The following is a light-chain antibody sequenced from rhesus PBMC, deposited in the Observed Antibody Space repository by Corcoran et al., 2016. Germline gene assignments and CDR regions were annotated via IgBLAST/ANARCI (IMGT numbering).Light chain of an antibody. CDR3: QQYNNWRT. J-gene: IGKJ1*01. Sequence: ETVVTQSPATLSLSPGERATLSCRASQSVGSNLAWYEQKPGQAPKPLSYYASRRATGITERFSGSGSGTEFTLTISSLEPEDVGVYYCQQYNNWRTFGQGTKVEIK. CDR1: QSVGSN. CDR2: YAS. V-gene: IGKV3-42*02.